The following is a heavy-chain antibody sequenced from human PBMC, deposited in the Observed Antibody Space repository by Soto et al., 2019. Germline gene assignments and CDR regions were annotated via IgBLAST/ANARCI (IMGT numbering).Heavy chain of an antibody. D-gene: IGHD2-15*01. V-gene: IGHV5-10-1*01. CDR1: GYSFTIYW. CDR3: ARHSLPRYCSGGSCYPHDY. CDR2: IDPSDSYT. Sequence: GESLKISCKGSGYSFTIYWISWVRQMPGKGLEWMGRIDPSDSYTNYSPSFQGHVTISADKSISTAYLQWSSLKASDTAMYYCARHSLPRYCSGGSCYPHDYWGQGTLVTVSS. J-gene: IGHJ4*02.